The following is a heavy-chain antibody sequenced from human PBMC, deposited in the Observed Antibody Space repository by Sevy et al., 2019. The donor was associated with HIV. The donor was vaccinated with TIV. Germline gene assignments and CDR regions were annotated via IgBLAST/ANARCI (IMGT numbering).Heavy chain of an antibody. J-gene: IGHJ4*02. CDR2: IYYNGHI. Sequence: SETLSLTCTVSGGSITSLYWNWIRQPPGKGLEWIANIYYNGHINYNPSLKSRVTLSLDTSKNQFSLRLSSVTAADTAMYYCAGENAWGTGYYWGQGTLVTVSS. CDR3: AGENAWGTGYY. CDR1: GGSITSLY. V-gene: IGHV4-59*08. D-gene: IGHD1-26*01.